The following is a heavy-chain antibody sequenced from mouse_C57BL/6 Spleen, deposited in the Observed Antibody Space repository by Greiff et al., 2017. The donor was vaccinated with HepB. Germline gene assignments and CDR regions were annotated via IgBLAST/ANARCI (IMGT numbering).Heavy chain of an antibody. CDR2: IDPSDSYT. CDR3: AVYYYGSSYERAWFAY. CDR1: GYTFTSYW. V-gene: IGHV1-69*01. Sequence: QVQLQQPGAELVMPGASVKLSCKASGYTFTSYWMHWVKQRPGQGLEWIGEIDPSDSYTNYNQKFKGKSTLTVDKSSSTAYMQLSSLTSEDSAVYYCAVYYYGSSYERAWFAYWGQGTLVTVSA. J-gene: IGHJ3*01. D-gene: IGHD1-1*01.